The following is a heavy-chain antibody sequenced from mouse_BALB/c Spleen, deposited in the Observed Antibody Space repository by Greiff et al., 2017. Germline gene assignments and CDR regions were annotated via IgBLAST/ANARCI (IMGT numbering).Heavy chain of an antibody. Sequence: EVHLVESGPELVKPGASVKMSCKASGYTFTSYVMHWVKQKPGQGLEWIGYINPYNDGTKYNEKFKGKATLTSDKSSSTAYMELSSLTSEDSAVYYCARSYYGNYVRAYYAMDYWGQGTSVTVSS. V-gene: IGHV1-14*01. CDR2: INPYNDGT. CDR3: ARSYYGNYVRAYYAMDY. J-gene: IGHJ4*01. CDR1: GYTFTSYV. D-gene: IGHD2-1*01.